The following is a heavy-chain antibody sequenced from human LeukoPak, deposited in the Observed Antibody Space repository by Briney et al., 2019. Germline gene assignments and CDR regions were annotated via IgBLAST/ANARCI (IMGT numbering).Heavy chain of an antibody. D-gene: IGHD7-27*01. Sequence: GGSLRLSCTASGFTFSDHYMTWIRQAPGKGLGCVSYLSKSGSDIFYADSVKGRFSISRDNAKNSLYLQMNSLRAEDTAVYYCARGHWGLDSWGQGTLVTVSS. CDR1: GFTFSDHY. V-gene: IGHV3-11*01. J-gene: IGHJ5*01. CDR2: LSKSGSDI. CDR3: ARGHWGLDS.